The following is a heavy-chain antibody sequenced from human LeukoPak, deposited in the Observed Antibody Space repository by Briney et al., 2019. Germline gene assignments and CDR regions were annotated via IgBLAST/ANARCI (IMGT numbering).Heavy chain of an antibody. CDR2: ISSSAGTT. CDR1: GFTFSSYS. Sequence: HPGGSLRLSCAASGFTFSSYSMNWVRQSPGKGLEWVSYISSSAGTTYYADSVKGRFTISRDNAKNSLYLQMNSLRAEDTAVYYCAELGITMIGGVWGKGTTVTISS. V-gene: IGHV3-48*01. D-gene: IGHD3-10*02. CDR3: AELGITMIGGV. J-gene: IGHJ6*04.